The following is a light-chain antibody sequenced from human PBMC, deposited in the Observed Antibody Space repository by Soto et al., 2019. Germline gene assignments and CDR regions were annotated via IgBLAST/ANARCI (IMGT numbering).Light chain of an antibody. Sequence: QSALTQPASVSGSPGQSITISCTGTSSDVGGYYYVSWYQHHPGKAPKLMIYQVSNRPSGVSNRFSGSKSGNTASLTISGLQAEDEADYYCGTWDSSLSVYVFGTGTKLTVL. J-gene: IGLJ1*01. V-gene: IGLV2-14*01. CDR3: GTWDSSLSVYV. CDR2: QVS. CDR1: SSDVGGYYY.